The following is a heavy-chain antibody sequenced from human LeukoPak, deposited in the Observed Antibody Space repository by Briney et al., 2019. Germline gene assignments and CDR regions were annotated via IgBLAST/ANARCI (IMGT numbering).Heavy chain of an antibody. J-gene: IGHJ4*02. CDR3: ARDVGYDSSGSYPYYFDY. D-gene: IGHD3-22*01. Sequence: GGSLRLSCAASRFSFSSYWMGWVRQAPGKGLERVANIKQDGGEKHYVDSVQGRFTISRDNAKNSLYLQMNSLRAEDTAVYYGARDVGYDSSGSYPYYFDYWGLGTLVTVSS. CDR1: RFSFSSYW. CDR2: IKQDGGEK. V-gene: IGHV3-7*05.